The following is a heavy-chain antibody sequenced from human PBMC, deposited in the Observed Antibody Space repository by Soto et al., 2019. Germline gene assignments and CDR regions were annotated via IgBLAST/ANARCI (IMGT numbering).Heavy chain of an antibody. V-gene: IGHV3-30*18. CDR3: AKDHTMVRGVIPSYYFDY. D-gene: IGHD3-10*01. J-gene: IGHJ4*02. CDR2: ISYDGSNK. Sequence: QVQLVESGGGLVQPGRSLRLSCAASGFTFSSYGMHWVRQAPGKGLEWVAVISYDGSNKYDADSVNGRFTISRDNSKNQLYLQMNSLRAEDTAVYYCAKDHTMVRGVIPSYYFDYWGQGTLVNVSS. CDR1: GFTFSSYG.